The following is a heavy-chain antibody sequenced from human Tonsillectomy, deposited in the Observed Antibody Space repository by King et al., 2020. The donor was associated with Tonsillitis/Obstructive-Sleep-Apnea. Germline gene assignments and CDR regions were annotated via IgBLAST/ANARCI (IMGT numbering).Heavy chain of an antibody. CDR2: ISYDGSNK. J-gene: IGHJ6*02. V-gene: IGHV3-30*18. D-gene: IGHD2-2*02. Sequence: VQLVESGGGVVQPGRSLRLSCAASGFTFSSYGMHWVRQAPGKGLEWVAFISYDGSNKHYADSVKGRLTISRDNSKNTLYLQMSSLRAEDTAVYYCAKNIDVPAAIDDYHYYAVDVWGQGTTVTVSS. CDR1: GFTFSSYG. CDR3: AKNIDVPAAIDDYHYYAVDV.